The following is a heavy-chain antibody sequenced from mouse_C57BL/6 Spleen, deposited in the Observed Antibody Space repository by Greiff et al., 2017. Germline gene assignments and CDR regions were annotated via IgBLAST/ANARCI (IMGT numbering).Heavy chain of an antibody. D-gene: IGHD1-1*01. J-gene: IGHJ1*03. CDR3: ARGGRGDWYFDV. CDR1: GYSITSGYY. Sequence: VQLQQSGPGLVKPSQSLSLTCSVTGYSITSGYYWNWIRQFPGNKLEWMGYISYDGSNNYNPSLKNRISITRDTSKNQFFLKLNTVTTEDTATYYCARGGRGDWYFDVWGTGTTVTVSS. CDR2: ISYDGSN. V-gene: IGHV3-6*01.